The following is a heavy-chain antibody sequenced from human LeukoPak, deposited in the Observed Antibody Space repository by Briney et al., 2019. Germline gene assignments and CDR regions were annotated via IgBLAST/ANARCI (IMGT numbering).Heavy chain of an antibody. CDR2: IYHSGST. D-gene: IGHD2-15*01. J-gene: IGHJ4*02. V-gene: IGHV4-30-2*01. CDR1: GGSISSGGYS. CDR3: ASSTYWPGCSGGSCYANFDY. Sequence: SETLSLTCAVSGGSISSGGYSWSWIRQPPGKGLEWIGYIYHSGSTYYNPSLKSRVSISLDTSKNQFSLKLRSVTAADTAIYYCASSTYWPGCSGGSCYANFDYWGQGTLVAVSS.